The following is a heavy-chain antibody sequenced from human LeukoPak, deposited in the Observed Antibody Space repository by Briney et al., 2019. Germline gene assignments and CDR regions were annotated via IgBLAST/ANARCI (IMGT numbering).Heavy chain of an antibody. CDR2: ISASGGST. CDR3: AKTVFAASGPFDP. V-gene: IGHV3-23*01. D-gene: IGHD4-17*01. CDR1: GFTFSSYA. Sequence: GGSLRLSCAASGFTFSSYAMSWVRQAPGKGLEWVSAISASGGSTYYADSVKGRFTISRDDSKNTLYLQMNSLRAEDTAVYYCAKTVFAASGPFDPWGQGTLVTVSS. J-gene: IGHJ5*02.